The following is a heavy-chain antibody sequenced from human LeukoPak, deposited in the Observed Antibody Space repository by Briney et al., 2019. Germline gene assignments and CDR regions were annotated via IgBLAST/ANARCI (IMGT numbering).Heavy chain of an antibody. J-gene: IGHJ5*02. CDR1: GGSISSYY. CDR3: ARHNYYSNYGDWFDP. D-gene: IGHD4-11*01. Sequence: SETLPLTCTASGGSISSYYWSWIRQPPGKGLEWIWHIYYSGSTNYTPSLKSRVTISVDTSKNQFSLKLSSVTAADTAVYYCARHNYYSNYGDWFDPWGQGTLVTVSS. V-gene: IGHV4-59*08. CDR2: IYYSGST.